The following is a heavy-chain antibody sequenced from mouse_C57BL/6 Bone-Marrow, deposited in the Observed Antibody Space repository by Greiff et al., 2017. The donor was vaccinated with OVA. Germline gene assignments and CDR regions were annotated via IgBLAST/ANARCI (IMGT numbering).Heavy chain of an antibody. CDR3: TRWGGGDYFDY. CDR1: GYKFNDYE. V-gene: IGHV1-15*01. Sequence: QVQLQQSGAELVRPGASVTLSCKASGYKFNDYEMHWVKQTPVHGLEWIGAIDPETGGTAYNQKFKGKAILTADKSSSTAYMELRSLTSEDSAVYYCTRWGGGDYFDYWGQGTTLTVSS. CDR2: IDPETGGT. J-gene: IGHJ2*01.